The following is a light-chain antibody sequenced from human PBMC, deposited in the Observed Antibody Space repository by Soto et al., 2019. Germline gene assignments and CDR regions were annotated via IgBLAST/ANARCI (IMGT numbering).Light chain of an antibody. J-gene: IGKJ1*01. CDR1: QSINDW. Sequence: DIPMTQSPSTLSASVGDRVTITCRASQSINDWLAWYQQKPGKAPNLLIYKASSLQSGVPSRFSGSGSGTQFTLTIRSLQPDDFATFYCQQYFGYPWTFGQGTKVEFK. V-gene: IGKV1-5*03. CDR2: KAS. CDR3: QQYFGYPWT.